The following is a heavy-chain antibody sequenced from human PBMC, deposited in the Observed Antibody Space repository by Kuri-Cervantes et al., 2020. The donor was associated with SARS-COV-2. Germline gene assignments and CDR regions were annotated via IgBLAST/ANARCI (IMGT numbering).Heavy chain of an antibody. CDR3: ARGTGLQFLDY. J-gene: IGHJ4*02. D-gene: IGHD5-24*01. Sequence: LSLTCAASGFTFSSYAMHWVRQAPGKGLEWVAVISYDGSNKYYADSVKGRFAISRDNSKNTLYLQMNSLRAEDTAVYYCARGTGLQFLDYWGQGTLVTVSS. CDR2: ISYDGSNK. V-gene: IGHV3-30*09. CDR1: GFTFSSYA.